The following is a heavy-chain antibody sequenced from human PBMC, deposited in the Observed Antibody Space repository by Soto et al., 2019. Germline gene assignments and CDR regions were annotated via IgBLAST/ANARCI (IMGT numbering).Heavy chain of an antibody. D-gene: IGHD3-22*01. CDR2: INPSGGST. CDR3: ARDEALYYDSSGYSGWFDP. V-gene: IGHV1-46*01. J-gene: IGHJ5*02. Sequence: ASVKVSCKASGYTFTSYYMHWVRQAPGQGLEWMGIINPSGGSTSYAQKFQGRVTMTRDTSTSTVYMELSSLRSEDTAVYYCARDEALYYDSSGYSGWFDPWGQGTLVTVSS. CDR1: GYTFTSYY.